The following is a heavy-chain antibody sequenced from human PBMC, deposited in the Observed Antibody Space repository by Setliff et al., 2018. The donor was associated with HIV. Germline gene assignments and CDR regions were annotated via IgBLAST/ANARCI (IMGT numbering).Heavy chain of an antibody. V-gene: IGHV4-39*07. D-gene: IGHD2-8*01. CDR2: SSYSGNT. CDR3: VTGPGGPVGRDPPNGY. Sequence: PSETLSLTCSVSGGSISSSNYYGGWIRQPPGKGLEWIGSSSYSGNTYYSPSLKSRVTISIDTSKNQYSLKSVTAADSAIYYCVTGPGGPVGRDPPNGYWGQGALVTVSS. CDR1: GGSISSSNYY. J-gene: IGHJ4*02.